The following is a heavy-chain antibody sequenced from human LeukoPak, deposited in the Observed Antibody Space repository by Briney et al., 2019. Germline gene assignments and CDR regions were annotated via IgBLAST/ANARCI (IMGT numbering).Heavy chain of an antibody. J-gene: IGHJ4*02. CDR2: ISGSGGNT. CDR3: VRGVGVSRFNYLDS. D-gene: IGHD6-13*01. Sequence: GGSLRLSCAASGFTFSSYAMSWVRQPPGKGPNWVSSISGSGGNTFYADSVKGRFTISRDNSKNTLYLQMNSLRDDDTAVYYCVRGVGVSRFNYLDSWGQGTLVIVSS. CDR1: GFTFSSYA. V-gene: IGHV3-23*01.